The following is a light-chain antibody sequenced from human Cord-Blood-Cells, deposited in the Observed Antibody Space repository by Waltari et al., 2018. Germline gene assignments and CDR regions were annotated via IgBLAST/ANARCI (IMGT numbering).Light chain of an antibody. Sequence: QSALTQPASVSGSPVQSITISCTGTSSDGGGYNYVSWYQQHPGKAPKLMIYEVSNRPSGVSNRFSGSKSGNTASLTISGLQAEDEADYYCSSYTSSSTLYVFGTGTKVTVL. CDR2: EVS. J-gene: IGLJ1*01. CDR1: SSDGGGYNY. CDR3: SSYTSSSTLYV. V-gene: IGLV2-14*01.